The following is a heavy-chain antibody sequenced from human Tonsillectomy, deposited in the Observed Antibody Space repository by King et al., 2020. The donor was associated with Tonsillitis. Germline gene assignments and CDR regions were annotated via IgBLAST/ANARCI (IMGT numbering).Heavy chain of an antibody. CDR2: ISASGGST. CDR1: GVTFSTYA. CDR3: AKEPYCSSDTCSGGGNWFDP. J-gene: IGHJ5*02. Sequence: VQLVESGGGLVQPGGSLRLSCAASGVTFSTYAMSWVRQAPGKGLAWVSAISASGGSTYYADSVKGRFTISRDNSKNTLWLQMSSLRAEDTAVYYCAKEPYCSSDTCSGGGNWFDPWGQGTLVTVSS. D-gene: IGHD2-15*01. V-gene: IGHV3-23*04.